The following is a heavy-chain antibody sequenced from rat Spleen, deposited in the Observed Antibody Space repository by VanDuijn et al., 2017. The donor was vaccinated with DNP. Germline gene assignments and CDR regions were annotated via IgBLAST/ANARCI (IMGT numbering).Heavy chain of an antibody. CDR2: ITYDGGST. D-gene: IGHD1-7*01. J-gene: IGHJ2*01. V-gene: IGHV5-20*01. CDR1: GFNFNDYW. Sequence: EVKLVESGGGLVQPGRSLKLSCAASGFNFNDYWMGWVRQAPKKGLEWVAYITYDGGSTYYRDSVRGRFTISRDNAKSTLYLQMDSLRSEDTATYYCTTRYYGYDLDYWGQGVMVTVSS. CDR3: TTRYYGYDLDY.